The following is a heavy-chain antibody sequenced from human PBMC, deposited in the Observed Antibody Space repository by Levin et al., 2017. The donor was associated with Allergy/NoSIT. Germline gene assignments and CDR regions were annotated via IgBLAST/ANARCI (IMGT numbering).Heavy chain of an antibody. CDR2: IIPIFGTA. Sequence: GASVKVSCKASGGTFSSYAISWVRQAPGQGLEWMGGIIPIFGTANYAQKFQGRVTITADESTSTAYMELSSLRSEDTAVYYCARLWFGESGYYYYGMDVWGQGTTVTVSS. J-gene: IGHJ6*02. CDR3: ARLWFGESGYYYYGMDV. D-gene: IGHD3-10*01. V-gene: IGHV1-69*13. CDR1: GGTFSSYA.